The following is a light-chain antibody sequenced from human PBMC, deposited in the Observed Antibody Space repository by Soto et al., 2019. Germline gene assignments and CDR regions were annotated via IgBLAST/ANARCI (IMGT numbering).Light chain of an antibody. V-gene: IGLV2-14*01. Sequence: QSVLTQPASVSGSPGQSITISCTGTSSDVGGYNYVSWYQQHPGKAPKLMIYDVNNRPSGVSNRFSGPKSGNTASLTISGLQAEDEADYYCSSYTSIFYVFGTGTKVTVL. J-gene: IGLJ1*01. CDR1: SSDVGGYNY. CDR2: DVN. CDR3: SSYTSIFYV.